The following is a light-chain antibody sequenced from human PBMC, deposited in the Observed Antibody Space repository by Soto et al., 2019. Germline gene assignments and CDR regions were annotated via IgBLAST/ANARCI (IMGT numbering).Light chain of an antibody. CDR1: QSINSW. CDR3: QQYNSYRT. V-gene: IGKV1-5*03. CDR2: KAS. Sequence: IQMTQSPSTLSASVGDRVTITCRASQSINSWLAWYQQKPGKAPKLLIYKASSLESGVPSRFTGSGSGTEFTLTISSLQPDDFATYYCQQYNSYRTFGQGTKVEIK. J-gene: IGKJ1*01.